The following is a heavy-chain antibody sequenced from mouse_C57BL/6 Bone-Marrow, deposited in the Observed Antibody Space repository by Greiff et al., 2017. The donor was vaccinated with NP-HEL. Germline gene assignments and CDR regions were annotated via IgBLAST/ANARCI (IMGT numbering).Heavy chain of an antibody. D-gene: IGHD1-1*01. CDR3: TRDIAFYFWGY. CDR1: GFTFSSYA. Sequence: EVHLVESGEGLVKPGGSLKLSCAASGFTFSSYAMSWVRQTPEKRLEWVAYISSGGDYIYYADNVKGRVTISRDNARNTLYLQMSSLKSEDTAMYYCTRDIAFYFWGYWGQGTTLTVSS. V-gene: IGHV5-9-1*02. J-gene: IGHJ2*01. CDR2: ISSGGDYI.